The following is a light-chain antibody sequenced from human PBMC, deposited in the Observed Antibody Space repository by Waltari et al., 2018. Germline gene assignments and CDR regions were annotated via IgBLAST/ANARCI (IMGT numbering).Light chain of an antibody. CDR1: RRALGGYNR. CDR2: EVS. Sequence: QSALTQPPSVSGSPGQSVTIPCTGPRRALGGYNRFPWYQQPPGTAPKLIIYEVSDRPSGVPDRFSGSKSDNTASLTISGLQAEDEADYYCSSYTSSSTLVFGGGTKLTVL. V-gene: IGLV2-18*02. CDR3: SSYTSSSTLV. J-gene: IGLJ2*01.